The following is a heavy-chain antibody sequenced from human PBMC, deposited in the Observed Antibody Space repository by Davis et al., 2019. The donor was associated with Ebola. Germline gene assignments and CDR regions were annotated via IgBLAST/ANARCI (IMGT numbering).Heavy chain of an antibody. CDR1: GYTFTSYY. CDR2: INPSGGST. D-gene: IGHD2-2*02. V-gene: IGHV1-46*01. J-gene: IGHJ6*03. Sequence: ASVKVSCKASGYTFTSYYMHWVRRAPGQGLEWMGIINPSGGSTSYAQKFQGRVTITRDTSASTAYMELSSLRSEDTAVYYCARDRLVPAAIGYYYYYYMDVWGKGTTVTVSS. CDR3: ARDRLVPAAIGYYYYYYMDV.